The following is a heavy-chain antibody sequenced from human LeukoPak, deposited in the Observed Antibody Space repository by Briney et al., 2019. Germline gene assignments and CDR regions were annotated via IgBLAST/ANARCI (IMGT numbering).Heavy chain of an antibody. D-gene: IGHD3-10*01. Sequence: PSETVSPTCTVSGASISSGSYYWSWIRQPAGKGLEWIGGIYTSGSTNYNPSLKSRVTISVDTSKNQFSLKLSSVTAADTAVYYCARSGSGSYYSADNWFDPWGQGTLVTVSS. CDR2: IYTSGST. J-gene: IGHJ5*02. CDR1: GASISSGSYY. CDR3: ARSGSGSYYSADNWFDP. V-gene: IGHV4-61*02.